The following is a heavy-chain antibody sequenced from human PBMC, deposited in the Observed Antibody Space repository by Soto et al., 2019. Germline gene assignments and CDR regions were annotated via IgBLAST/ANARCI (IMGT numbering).Heavy chain of an antibody. CDR3: DRDLFYSGSGNYNNLRFDH. CDR1: GGSIGVAGYS. Sequence: PSGTLSLTCAFCGGSIGVAGYSWSWIRQPPGGGLEWIGYIYHSGTILYNTSLKTRLTIPLDMPNNKFSLTLNSVTAADAAVHYCDRDLFYSGSGNYNNLRFDHWGQGIQVTV. V-gene: IGHV4-30-2*01. J-gene: IGHJ5*02. CDR2: IYHSGTI. D-gene: IGHD3-10*01.